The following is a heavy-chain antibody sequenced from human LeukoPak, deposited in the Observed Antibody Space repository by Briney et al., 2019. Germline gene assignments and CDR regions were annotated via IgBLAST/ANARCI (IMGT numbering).Heavy chain of an antibody. D-gene: IGHD3-10*01. CDR2: MNPNSGNT. J-gene: IGHJ4*02. CDR3: ARPTTMVRGAPLGY. CDR1: GYAFTSYD. V-gene: IGHV1-8*01. Sequence: ASVKVSCKASGYAFTSYDINWVRQATAQGLEWMGWMNPNSGNTGHAQKFQGRVTMTRNTSISTAYMELSSLRSEDTAVYYCARPTTMVRGAPLGYWGQGTLVTVSS.